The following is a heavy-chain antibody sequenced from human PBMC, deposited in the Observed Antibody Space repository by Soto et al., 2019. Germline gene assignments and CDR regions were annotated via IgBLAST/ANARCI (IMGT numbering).Heavy chain of an antibody. J-gene: IGHJ6*03. D-gene: IGHD2-2*01. CDR2: INPSGGST. CDR3: ARGAYCSSTSCPSRYYYMDV. V-gene: IGHV1-46*03. Sequence: RASVKVSFKASGYTFTSYYMHWVRQAPGQGLEWVGIINPSGGSTSYAQKFQGRVTMTRDTSTSTVYMELSSLRSEDTAVYYCARGAYCSSTSCPSRYYYMDVWGKGTTVTVSS. CDR1: GYTFTSYY.